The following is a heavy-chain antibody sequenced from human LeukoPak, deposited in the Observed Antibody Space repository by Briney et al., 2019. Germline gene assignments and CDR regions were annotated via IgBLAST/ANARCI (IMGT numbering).Heavy chain of an antibody. CDR3: ARAPRIGYCSGGSCYQPDAFDI. CDR2: IYYSGST. J-gene: IGHJ3*02. CDR1: GGSISSYY. D-gene: IGHD2-15*01. V-gene: IGHV4-59*01. Sequence: SETLSLTCTVSGGSISSYYWSWIRQPPGKGLEWIGYIYYSGSTNYNPSLKSRVTISVDTSKNQFSLKLSSVTAADTAVYYCARAPRIGYCSGGSCYQPDAFDIWGQGTMVTVSS.